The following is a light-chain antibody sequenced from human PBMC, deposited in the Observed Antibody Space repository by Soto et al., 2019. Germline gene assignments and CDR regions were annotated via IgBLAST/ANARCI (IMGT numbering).Light chain of an antibody. CDR1: QSLSRSS. V-gene: IGKV3-20*01. CDR2: GAS. J-gene: IGKJ1*01. CDR3: QQYGSSPRT. Sequence: ETVFKQSPGTLYLSPGDRATLSCRASQSLSRSSLAWYQQKPGRAPRLIIYGASSRATGIPDRFSGSGSGTDCTLTISRLEPEDVTVYYCQQYGSSPRTLGQGTKVDIK.